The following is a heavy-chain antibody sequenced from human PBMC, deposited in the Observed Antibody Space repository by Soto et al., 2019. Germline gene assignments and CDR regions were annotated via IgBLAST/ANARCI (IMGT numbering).Heavy chain of an antibody. CDR3: AGGCSSTSCHNPFAI. CDR2: INPNSGGT. D-gene: IGHD2-2*01. V-gene: IGHV1-2*04. Sequence: GASVKVSCKASGYTFTGYYMHWVRQAPGQGLEWMGWINPNSGGTNYAQKFQGWVTMTRDTSISTAYMELSRLRSDDTAVYYCAGGCSSTSCHNPFAIWGKGSTVTVAS. CDR1: GYTFTGYY. J-gene: IGHJ3*02.